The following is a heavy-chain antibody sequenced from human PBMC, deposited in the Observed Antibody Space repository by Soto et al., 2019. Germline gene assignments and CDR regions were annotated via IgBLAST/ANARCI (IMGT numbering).Heavy chain of an antibody. CDR1: GYTFTSYA. Sequence: QAQLVQSGAEVKKPGASVKVSCKASGYTFTSYAMHWVRQAPGQRLEWMGWINAGNGNTKYSQKFQGRVTITRDTSASTAYMELSSLRSEDTAVYYCAREQQLVRGNWFDPWGQGTLVTVSS. CDR3: AREQQLVRGNWFDP. V-gene: IGHV1-3*01. D-gene: IGHD6-13*01. CDR2: INAGNGNT. J-gene: IGHJ5*02.